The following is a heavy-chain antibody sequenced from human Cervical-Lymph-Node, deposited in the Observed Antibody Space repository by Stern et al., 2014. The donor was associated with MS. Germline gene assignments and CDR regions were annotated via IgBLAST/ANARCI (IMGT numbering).Heavy chain of an antibody. CDR1: GYKFTAYY. CDR2: LNPSSAAT. D-gene: IGHD4-17*01. CDR3: ARSITVTPFEF. Sequence: QVQLVQSGAEVKKPGASVKVSCKTSGYKFTAYYIHWVRQAPGKGITWMGRLNPSSAATAIAQPFQGRAPMTRNTSISSAYLELTGLTPGDTAVYYCARSITVTPFEFWGQGTLVAVSS. J-gene: IGHJ1*01. V-gene: IGHV1-2*06.